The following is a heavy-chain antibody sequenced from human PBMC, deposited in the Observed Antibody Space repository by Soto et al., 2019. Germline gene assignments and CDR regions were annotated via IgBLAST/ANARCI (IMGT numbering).Heavy chain of an antibody. Sequence: HGEPLKISCKASGYSFTSYWIGWVRQMPGKGLEWVGIIYPGDSDTRYSPSFQGQVTISADKSITTAYLQWSSLKASDTAMYYCARRVTSSTGWDYWGQGTLVSVSS. CDR3: ARRVTSSTGWDY. J-gene: IGHJ4*02. CDR2: IYPGDSDT. CDR1: GYSFTSYW. D-gene: IGHD6-19*01. V-gene: IGHV5-51*01.